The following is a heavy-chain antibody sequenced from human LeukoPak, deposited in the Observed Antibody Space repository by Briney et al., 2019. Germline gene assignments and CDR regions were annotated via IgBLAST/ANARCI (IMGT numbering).Heavy chain of an antibody. J-gene: IGHJ4*02. CDR1: GGSISSGGYS. Sequence: SQTLSLTCAVSGGSISSGGYSWSWIRQPPGKGLGWIGYIYHSGSTYYNPSLKSRVTISVDRSKNQFSLKLSSVTAADTAVYYCAGTLYSGYDYLDYWGQGTLVTVSS. CDR2: IYHSGST. V-gene: IGHV4-30-2*01. CDR3: AGTLYSGYDYLDY. D-gene: IGHD5-12*01.